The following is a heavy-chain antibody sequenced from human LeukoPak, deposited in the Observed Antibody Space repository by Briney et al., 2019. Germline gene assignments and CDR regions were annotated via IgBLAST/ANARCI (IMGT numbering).Heavy chain of an antibody. CDR1: GYTFTGYY. Sequence: ASVKVSCKASGYTFTGYYMHWVRQAPGQGLEWMGWINPNSGGTNYAQKFQGRVTMTRDTSISTAYMELSRLRSDDTAAYYCARGGYDSSGYYYFDYWGQGTLVTVSS. CDR2: INPNSGGT. CDR3: ARGGYDSSGYYYFDY. V-gene: IGHV1-2*02. D-gene: IGHD3-22*01. J-gene: IGHJ4*02.